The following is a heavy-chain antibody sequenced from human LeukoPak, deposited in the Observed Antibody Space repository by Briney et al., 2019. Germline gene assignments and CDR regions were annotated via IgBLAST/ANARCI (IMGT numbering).Heavy chain of an antibody. V-gene: IGHV4-39*07. J-gene: IGHJ4*02. CDR3: ARDSSGVGLLDY. CDR2: IHYSGST. Sequence: SETLSPTCTVSGGSISSSAYHWGWIRQPPGKGLEWIGSIHYSGSTYYNPSLKSRVTISVNTSKNQFSLKLSSVTAADTAVYYCARDSSGVGLLDYWGQGTLVTVSS. D-gene: IGHD6-25*01. CDR1: GGSISSSAYH.